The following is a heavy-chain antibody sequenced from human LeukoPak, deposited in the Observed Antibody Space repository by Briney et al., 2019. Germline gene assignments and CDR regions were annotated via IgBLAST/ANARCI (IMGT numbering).Heavy chain of an antibody. D-gene: IGHD6-19*01. J-gene: IGHJ4*02. V-gene: IGHV3-30*18. Sequence: GGSLRLSCAASGFTFSSYGMHWVRQAPGKGLEWVAVISYDGSNKYYADSVKGRFTISRDNSKNTLYLQMNSLRAEDTAVYYCAKDPGIAVAATGYWGQGTLVTVSS. CDR1: GFTFSSYG. CDR3: AKDPGIAVAATGY. CDR2: ISYDGSNK.